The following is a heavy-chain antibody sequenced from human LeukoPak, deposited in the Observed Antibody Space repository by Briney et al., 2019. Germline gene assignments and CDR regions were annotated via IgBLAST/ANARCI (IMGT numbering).Heavy chain of an antibody. CDR1: GFSFGGYA. Sequence: GGSLRLPCAASGFSFGGYAMSWVRQAPGKGLEWVSPISGSGASTYYADSVRGRFTISRDNSKDTVYLQMNSLRADDTAVYYCAKGSRGYSSYYFDFWGQGTLVTVSS. D-gene: IGHD5-18*01. CDR2: ISGSGAST. CDR3: AKGSRGYSSYYFDF. V-gene: IGHV3-23*01. J-gene: IGHJ4*02.